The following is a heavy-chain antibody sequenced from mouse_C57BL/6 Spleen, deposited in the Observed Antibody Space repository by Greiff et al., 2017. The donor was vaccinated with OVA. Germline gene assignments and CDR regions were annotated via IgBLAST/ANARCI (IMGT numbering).Heavy chain of an antibody. CDR3: ARRVYSNYGYFDY. Sequence: EVQVVESEGGLVQPGSSMKLSCTASGFTFSDYYMAWVRQVPEKGLEWVANINYDGSSTYYLDSLKSRFIISRDNAKNILYLQMSSLKSEDTATYYCARRVYSNYGYFDYWGQGTTLTVSS. V-gene: IGHV5-16*02. D-gene: IGHD2-5*01. CDR1: GFTFSDYY. CDR2: INYDGSST. J-gene: IGHJ2*01.